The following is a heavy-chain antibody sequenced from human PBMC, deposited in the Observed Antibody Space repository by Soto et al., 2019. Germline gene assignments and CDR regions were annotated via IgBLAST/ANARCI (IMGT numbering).Heavy chain of an antibody. Sequence: PSETLSLTCTVSGGSISSGGYYWSWIRQHPGKGLEWIGYIYYSGSTYYNPSLKSRVTISVDTSKNRFSLKLSSVTAADTAVYYCASLYYDFWSGYLNWFDPWGQGTLVTVSS. CDR3: ASLYYDFWSGYLNWFDP. V-gene: IGHV4-31*03. J-gene: IGHJ5*02. CDR2: IYYSGST. CDR1: GGSISSGGYY. D-gene: IGHD3-3*01.